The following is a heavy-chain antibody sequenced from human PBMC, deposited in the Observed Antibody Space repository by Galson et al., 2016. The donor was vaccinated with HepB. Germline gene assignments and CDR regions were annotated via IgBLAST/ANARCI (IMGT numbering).Heavy chain of an antibody. V-gene: IGHV4-4*07. CDR1: GGSISSYY. Sequence: ETLSLTCTVSGGSISSYYWSWIRQPAGKGLEWIGHMYTRGRTNYNPSLKSRVTMSVDTSKNQFSLKLRSVTAADTAVYYCAREGDTSATTYYYYMDVWGKGTTVVVSS. CDR3: AREGDTSATTYYYYMDV. D-gene: IGHD5-12*01. CDR2: MYTRGRT. J-gene: IGHJ6*03.